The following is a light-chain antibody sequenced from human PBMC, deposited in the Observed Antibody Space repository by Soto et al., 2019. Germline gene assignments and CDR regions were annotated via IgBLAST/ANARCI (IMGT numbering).Light chain of an antibody. Sequence: DNVFTQSPGTLALSPGERATLSCRTSESISSEYLAWYQQRPGQAPRLLIYGASSRATGVPDRFSGSGSGTDFTLTISRLEPEDFAVYYCQQYGSSPPITFGQGTRLEI. V-gene: IGKV3-20*01. J-gene: IGKJ5*01. CDR3: QQYGSSPPIT. CDR1: ESISSEY. CDR2: GAS.